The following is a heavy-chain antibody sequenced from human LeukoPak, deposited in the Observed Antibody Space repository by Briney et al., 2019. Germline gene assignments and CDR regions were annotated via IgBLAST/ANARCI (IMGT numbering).Heavy chain of an antibody. CDR1: GFTFDDDA. V-gene: IGHV3-9*01. J-gene: IGHJ3*02. D-gene: IGHD1-26*01. Sequence: GGSLRLSCAASGFTFDDDAMHGGREAPGGGLGWGSGIRWNIGGIGYADSVKSRFTISRDNAKNSLYLQMNSLRAEDTALYYCAKGSGELLWSVFDIWGQGTMVTVSS. CDR3: AKGSGELLWSVFDI. CDR2: IRWNIGGI.